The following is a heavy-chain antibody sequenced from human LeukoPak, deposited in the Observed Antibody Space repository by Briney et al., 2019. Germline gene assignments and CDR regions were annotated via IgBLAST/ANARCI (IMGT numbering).Heavy chain of an antibody. CDR2: ISSSSIYI. CDR1: GFTFSTYS. Sequence: GGSLRLSCAASGFTFSTYSMNWVRQAPGKGLEWVSSISSSSIYIYYADSLKGRFTISRDDAKNSLFLQMSSLRAEDTAVYYRARDSSSWYLYYFDYWGQGTLVTVSS. J-gene: IGHJ4*02. D-gene: IGHD6-13*01. V-gene: IGHV3-21*01. CDR3: ARDSSSWYLYYFDY.